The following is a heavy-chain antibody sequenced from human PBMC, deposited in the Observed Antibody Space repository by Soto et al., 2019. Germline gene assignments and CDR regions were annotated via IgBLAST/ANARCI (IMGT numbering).Heavy chain of an antibody. D-gene: IGHD4-4*01. Sequence: QVQLVQSGAEEKKPGASVKVSCKASGYTFTTYPMHWVRQAPGQSLEWMGWINADSGNTKYSQKFQDRVTITRDTSASTAYMELGSLRSEDTAVYYCARQWKLTAVLVYWGQGTLVTVSS. J-gene: IGHJ4*02. CDR3: ARQWKLTAVLVY. V-gene: IGHV1-3*05. CDR2: INADSGNT. CDR1: GYTFTTYP.